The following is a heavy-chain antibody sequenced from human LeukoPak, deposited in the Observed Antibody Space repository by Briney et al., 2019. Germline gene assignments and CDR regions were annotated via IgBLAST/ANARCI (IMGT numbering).Heavy chain of an antibody. CDR1: GGSISSSSYY. CDR3: ARRAEYFDSSGYYGHCFDF. V-gene: IGHV4-39*01. CDR2: TSYRGST. Sequence: PSETLSVTCTVSGGSISSSSYYWGWIRQPPGKGLEWVGSTSYRGSTYYNPSLKSRVTTSVDTSKNQFSLKLTSVTAADTAVYYCARRAEYFDSSGYYGHCFDFSGQGTLVTVSS. D-gene: IGHD3-22*01. J-gene: IGHJ4*02.